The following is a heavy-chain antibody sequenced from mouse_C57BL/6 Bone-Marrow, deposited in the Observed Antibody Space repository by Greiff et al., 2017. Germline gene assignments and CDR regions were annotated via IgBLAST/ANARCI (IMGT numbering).Heavy chain of an antibody. Sequence: QVQLQQSGAELVRPGTSVKMSCKASGYTFTNYWIGWAKQRPGHGLEWIGDIYPGGGYTNSNEKFKGKAILTADKSSSTAYMQFSSLTSEDTAIYYCAIGWDVGYFDYWGQGTTRTVSS. D-gene: IGHD4-1*01. V-gene: IGHV1-63*01. CDR1: GYTFTNYW. CDR3: AIGWDVGYFDY. J-gene: IGHJ2*01. CDR2: IYPGGGYT.